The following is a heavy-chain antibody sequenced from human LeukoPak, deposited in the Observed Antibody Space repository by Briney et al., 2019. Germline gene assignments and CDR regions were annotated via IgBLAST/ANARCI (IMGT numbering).Heavy chain of an antibody. J-gene: IGHJ4*02. CDR2: ISGSGGST. Sequence: SGGSLRLSCAASGFTFSSYAMHWVRQAPGKGLEWVSAISGSGGSTYYADSVKGRFTISRDNSKNTLYLQMNSLRAEDTAVYYCAKATRWGSAEVPVYYFDYWGQGTLVTVSS. CDR1: GFTFSSYA. D-gene: IGHD6-13*01. V-gene: IGHV3-23*01. CDR3: AKATRWGSAEVPVYYFDY.